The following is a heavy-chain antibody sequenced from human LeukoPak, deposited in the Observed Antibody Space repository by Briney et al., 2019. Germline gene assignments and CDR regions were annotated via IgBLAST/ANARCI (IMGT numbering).Heavy chain of an antibody. Sequence: GASVKVSCKASGYTFTSYDINWVRQAPGQGLEWMGWMNPNSGNTGYAQKFQGRVTMTRNTSISTAYMELSSLRSEDTAVYYCAIRKYCSSTSCYFDAFDIWGQGTMVTVSS. CDR1: GYTFTSYD. CDR2: MNPNSGNT. D-gene: IGHD2-2*01. J-gene: IGHJ3*02. V-gene: IGHV1-8*01. CDR3: AIRKYCSSTSCYFDAFDI.